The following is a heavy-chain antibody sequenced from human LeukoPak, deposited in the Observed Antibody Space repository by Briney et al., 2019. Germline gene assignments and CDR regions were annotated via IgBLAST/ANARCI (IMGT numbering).Heavy chain of an antibody. V-gene: IGHV3-23*01. CDR2: ISGSGVST. J-gene: IGHJ3*02. CDR1: AFTFSSYA. D-gene: IGHD6-19*01. Sequence: PGGTLRLSCAASAFTFSSYAMSWVRQAPGKGLRWVSAISGSGVSTYYTDSVKGRFTISRDNSKSTLFLHMNSLTAEDTAVYYCVKDYTSGRYDAFDIWGQGTMVTVSS. CDR3: VKDYTSGRYDAFDI.